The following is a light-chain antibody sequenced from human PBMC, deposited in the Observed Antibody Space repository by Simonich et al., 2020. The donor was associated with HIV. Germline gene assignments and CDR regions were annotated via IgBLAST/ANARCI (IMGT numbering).Light chain of an antibody. CDR1: QSVLYSSNNKNY. V-gene: IGKV4-1*01. CDR3: QQYYSTPSYT. J-gene: IGKJ2*01. Sequence: DIVMTQSPDSLAVSLGERATINCKSSQSVLYSSNNKNYLGWYQQKPGQAPKLLIYWASTRESGVPDRFSGSGSGTDFTLTISSLQAEDVAVYYCQQYYSTPSYTFGQGTKLEIK. CDR2: WAS.